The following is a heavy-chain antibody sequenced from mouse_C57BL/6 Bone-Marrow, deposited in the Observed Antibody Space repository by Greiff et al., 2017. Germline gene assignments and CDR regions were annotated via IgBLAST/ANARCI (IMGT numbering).Heavy chain of an antibody. CDR2: IDPENGDT. V-gene: IGHV14-4*01. J-gene: IGHJ1*03. D-gene: IGHD2-2*01. CDR1: GFNIKDDY. CDR3: TTWLRSWWYFDV. Sequence: EVMLVESGAELVRPGASVKLSCTASGFNIKDDYMHWVKQRPEQGLEWIGWIDPENGDTEYASKFQGKATITADTSSNTAYLQLSSLTSADTAVYYSTTWLRSWWYFDVWGTGTTVTVSS.